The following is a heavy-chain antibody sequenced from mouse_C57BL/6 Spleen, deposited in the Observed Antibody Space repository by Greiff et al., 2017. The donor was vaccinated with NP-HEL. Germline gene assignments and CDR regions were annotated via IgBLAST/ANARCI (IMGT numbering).Heavy chain of an antibody. V-gene: IGHV6-3*01. D-gene: IGHD1-1*01. CDR2: IRLKSDNYAT. CDR1: GFTFSNYW. Sequence: EVMLVESGGGLVQPGGSMKLSCVASGFTFSNYWMNWVRQSPVTGLEWVAQIRLKSDNYATHYAESVKGRFTISRDDSKSSVYLQMNNLRAEDTGIYYCPTVVATGTDAMDYWGQGTSVTVSS. J-gene: IGHJ4*01. CDR3: PTVVATGTDAMDY.